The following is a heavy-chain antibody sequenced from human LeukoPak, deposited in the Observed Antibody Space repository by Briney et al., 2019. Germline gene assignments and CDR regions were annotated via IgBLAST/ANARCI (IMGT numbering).Heavy chain of an antibody. Sequence: ASVKVSCKASGYTFSNYYIHWVRQAPGQGLEWMGIIGGSTNYAQKFQGRVTMTRDTSTSTVYMELSSLRSEDTAVYYCARGRAPGFGYGSTYYDYWGQGTLVTVSS. D-gene: IGHD3-10*01. CDR3: ARGRAPGFGYGSTYYDY. CDR1: GYTFSNYY. V-gene: IGHV1-46*01. J-gene: IGHJ4*02. CDR2: IGGST.